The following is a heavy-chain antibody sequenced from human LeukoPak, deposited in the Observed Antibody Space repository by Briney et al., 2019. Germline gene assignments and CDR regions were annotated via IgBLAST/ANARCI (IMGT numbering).Heavy chain of an antibody. D-gene: IGHD2-21*01. CDR1: GFTFSDFD. Sequence: GGSLRLSCAASGFTFSDFDMHWVRQATGRGLEWVSSIASAGDTYYVASVRGRFTISRENAKSSLYLQMNSLRAGDTAVYYCVRGGHIGFDYWGRGTLVTIS. V-gene: IGHV3-13*04. J-gene: IGHJ4*02. CDR2: IASAGDT. CDR3: VRGGHIGFDY.